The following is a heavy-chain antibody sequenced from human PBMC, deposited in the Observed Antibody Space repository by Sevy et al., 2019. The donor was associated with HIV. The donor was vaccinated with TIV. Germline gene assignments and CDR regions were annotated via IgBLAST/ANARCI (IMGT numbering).Heavy chain of an antibody. CDR1: GFAFYDYS. D-gene: IGHD2-8*01. CDR2: LSFGCGKI. CDR3: AREGCTRPHDY. J-gene: IGHJ4*02. V-gene: IGHV3-23*01. Sequence: GSLRLSCAASGFAFYDYSMSWIRQAPGKGLEWVATLSFGCGKINYADSVKGRFTISRDNSKNSFYLQMDNLRVEDTAPYYCAREGCTRPHDYWGQGTRVTVSS.